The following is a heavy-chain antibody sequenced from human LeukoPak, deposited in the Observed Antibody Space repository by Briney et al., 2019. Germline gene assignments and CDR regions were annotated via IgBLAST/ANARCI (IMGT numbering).Heavy chain of an antibody. CDR3: ARGEPTDY. V-gene: IGHV4-61*08. Sequence: SQTLSLTCTVSGGSISSGDHYWSWIRQPPGKGLEWIGYIYYSGSTNYNPSLKSRVTISVDTSKNQFSLKLSSVTAADTAVYYCARGEPTDYWGQGTLVTVSS. CDR2: IYYSGST. J-gene: IGHJ4*02. D-gene: IGHD1-14*01. CDR1: GGSISSGDHY.